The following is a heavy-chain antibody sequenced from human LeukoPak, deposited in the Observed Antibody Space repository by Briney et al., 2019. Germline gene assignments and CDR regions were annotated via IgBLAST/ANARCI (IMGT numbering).Heavy chain of an antibody. V-gene: IGHV4-59*08. CDR3: ARAGSGWATKRFDY. CDR2: IYYSGST. D-gene: IGHD6-19*01. Sequence: KPSETLSLTCTVSGGSISSYYWSWIRQPPGKGLEWIGYIYYSGSTNYNPSLKSRVTISIDTSKNQFYLKLSSLTAADTAVYYCARAGSGWATKRFDYWGQGTLVTVSS. J-gene: IGHJ4*02. CDR1: GGSISSYY.